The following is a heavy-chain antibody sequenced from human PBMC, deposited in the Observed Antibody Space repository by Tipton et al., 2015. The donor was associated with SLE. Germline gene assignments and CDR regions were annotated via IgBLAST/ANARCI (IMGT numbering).Heavy chain of an antibody. CDR1: GFTFSSYE. CDR2: ITRSGNYI. CDR3: ARLRGGEYFFDY. J-gene: IGHJ4*02. D-gene: IGHD3-16*01. V-gene: IGHV3-48*03. Sequence: SLRLSCAASGFTFSSYEMTWVRLAPGKGLEWISYITRSGNYIYYADSLKGRFTVSRDNAKHSLYLQMNSLRAEDTAVYYCARLRGGEYFFDYWGQGTLVTVSS.